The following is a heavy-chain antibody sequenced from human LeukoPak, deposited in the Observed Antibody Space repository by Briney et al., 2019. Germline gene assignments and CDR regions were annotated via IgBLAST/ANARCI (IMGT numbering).Heavy chain of an antibody. CDR2: ISAYNGNT. V-gene: IGHV1-18*04. Sequence: ASVKVSCKASGYTFTGYYMHWVRQAPGQGLGWMGWISAYNGNTNYAQKLQGRVTMTTDTSTSTVYMELSSLRSEDTAVYYCARDGGGSSSTDYYFDYWGQGTLVTVSS. CDR1: GYTFTGYY. D-gene: IGHD6-6*01. J-gene: IGHJ4*02. CDR3: ARDGGGSSSTDYYFDY.